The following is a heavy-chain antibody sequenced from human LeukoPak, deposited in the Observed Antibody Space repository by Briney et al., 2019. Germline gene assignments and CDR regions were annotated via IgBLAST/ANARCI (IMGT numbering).Heavy chain of an antibody. CDR1: GFTFSSYA. J-gene: IGHJ3*02. CDR2: ISGSGGST. D-gene: IGHD6-13*01. Sequence: SGGSLRLSCAASGFTFSSYAMSWVRQAPGKGLEWVSAISGSGGSTYYADSVKGRFTISRDNSKNMLYLQMNSLRAEDTAVYYCAKDISSSWYGAFDIWGQGTMVTVS. CDR3: AKDISSSWYGAFDI. V-gene: IGHV3-23*01.